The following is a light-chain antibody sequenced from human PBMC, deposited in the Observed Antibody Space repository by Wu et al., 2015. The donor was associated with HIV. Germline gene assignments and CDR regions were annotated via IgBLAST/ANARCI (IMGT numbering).Light chain of an antibody. CDR3: QQYGSSLPYYV. V-gene: IGKV3-20*01. CDR1: QSVSSSY. Sequence: EIVLTQSPGTLSLSPGERATLSCRASQSVSSSYLAWYQQKPGQAPRLLIYGASSRATGIPDRFSGSGSGTDFTLTISRLEPEDFAVYYCQQYGSSLPYYVLGRGTKAG. CDR2: GAS. J-gene: IGKJ2*01.